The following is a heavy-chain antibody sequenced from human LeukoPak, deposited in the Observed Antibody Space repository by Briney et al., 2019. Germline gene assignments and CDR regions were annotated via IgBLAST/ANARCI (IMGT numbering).Heavy chain of an antibody. V-gene: IGHV1-18*01. CDR1: GYTFTSYG. D-gene: IGHD3-22*01. CDR2: ISTYNGNT. CDR3: AGFEGGGSKYDGSGFFY. J-gene: IGHJ4*02. Sequence: GASVKVSCKASGYTFTSYGISWGPQAPGQRVEWMGWISTYNGNTNYAQTLQGRVTMTTDTSTSTTHMEVRSLRSDETAVYFCAGFEGGGSKYDGSGFFYRGQGTLVTVSS.